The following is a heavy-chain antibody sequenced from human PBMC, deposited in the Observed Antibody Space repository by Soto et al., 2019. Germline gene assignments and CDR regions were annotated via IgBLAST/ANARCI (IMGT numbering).Heavy chain of an antibody. D-gene: IGHD2-15*01. CDR1: GGSISSDNW. CDR3: ARSRLYSSYIYYTLGV. Sequence: SETLSLTCGVSGGSISSDNWWSWVRQPPGKGLEWIGEIYHSGSINYNPPLKSRVTISVGKSTNQFSLKLSSVTAADTAVHYCARSRLYSSYIYYTLGVCGQGTTVTVSS. J-gene: IGHJ6*02. CDR2: IYHSGSI. V-gene: IGHV4-4*02.